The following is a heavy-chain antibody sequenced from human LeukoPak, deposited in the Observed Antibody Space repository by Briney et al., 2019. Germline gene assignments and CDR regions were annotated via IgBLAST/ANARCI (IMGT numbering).Heavy chain of an antibody. V-gene: IGHV3-9*01. J-gene: IGHJ4*02. D-gene: IGHD4-17*01. CDR3: AKDNYGDYDASIFDY. CDR1: GFTFDDYA. Sequence: SLRLSCAASGFTFDDYAMHWVRPAPGKGLEWVSGISWNSGSIGYADSVKGRFTISRDNAKNSLYLQMNSLRAEDTALYYCAKDNYGDYDASIFDYWGQGTLVTVSS. CDR2: ISWNSGSI.